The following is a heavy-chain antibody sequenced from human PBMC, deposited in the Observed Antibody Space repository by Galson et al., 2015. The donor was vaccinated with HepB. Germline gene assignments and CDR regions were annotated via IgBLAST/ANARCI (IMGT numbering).Heavy chain of an antibody. CDR2: INAGNGNT. CDR1: GYTFTSYA. D-gene: IGHD4-23*01. V-gene: IGHV1-3*01. Sequence: SVKVSCKASGYTFTSYAMHWVRQAPGQRLEWMGWINAGNGNTKYSQKFQGRVTITRDTSASTAYMELSSLRSEDTAVYYCARDTIRRFALFDYWGQGTLVTVSS. CDR3: ARDTIRRFALFDY. J-gene: IGHJ4*02.